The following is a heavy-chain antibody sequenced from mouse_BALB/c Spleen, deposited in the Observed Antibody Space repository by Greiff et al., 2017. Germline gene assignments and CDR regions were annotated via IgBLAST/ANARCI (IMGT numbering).Heavy chain of an antibody. V-gene: IGHV14-1*02. D-gene: IGHD1-1*01. J-gene: IGHJ4*01. Sequence: EVQLQQSGAELVRPGALVKLSCKASGFNIKDYYMHWVKQRPEQGLEWIGWIDPENGNTIYDPKFQGKASITADTSSNTAYLQLSSLTSEDTAVYYCARDYYGSSWAMDYWGQGTSVTVSS. CDR2: IDPENGNT. CDR3: ARDYYGSSWAMDY. CDR1: GFNIKDYY.